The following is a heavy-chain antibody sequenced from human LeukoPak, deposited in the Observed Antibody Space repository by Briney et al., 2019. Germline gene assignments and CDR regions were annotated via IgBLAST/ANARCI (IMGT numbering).Heavy chain of an antibody. CDR3: ATSDTVSTYNWFDP. CDR1: GGSISSNTYF. V-gene: IGHV4-39*01. D-gene: IGHD5/OR15-5a*01. Sequence: WETLSLTCNVSGGSISSNTYFWGWIRRPPGKGLEWIGSIRYSGSTYYNPSLKSRVTISVDTSKNQFSLNLSALTAEDTAVYYCATSDTVSTYNWFDPWGQGTLVTVS. J-gene: IGHJ5*02. CDR2: IRYSGST.